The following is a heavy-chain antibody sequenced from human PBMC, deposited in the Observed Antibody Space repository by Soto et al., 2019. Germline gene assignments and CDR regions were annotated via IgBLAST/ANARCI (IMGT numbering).Heavy chain of an antibody. V-gene: IGHV3-13*01. CDR3: ARAKREETIFGVVIVPYYGMDV. J-gene: IGHJ6*02. Sequence: PGGSLRLSCAASGFTFSSYDMHWVRQATGKGLEWVSAIGTAGDTYYPGSVKGRFTISRENAKNSLYLQMNSLRAGDTAVYYCARAKREETIFGVVIVPYYGMDVWGQGPTVTVSS. CDR1: GFTFSSYD. D-gene: IGHD3-3*01. CDR2: IGTAGDT.